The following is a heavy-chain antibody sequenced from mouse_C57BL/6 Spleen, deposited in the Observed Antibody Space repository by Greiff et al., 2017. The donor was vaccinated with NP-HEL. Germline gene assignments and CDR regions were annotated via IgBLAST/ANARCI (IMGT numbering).Heavy chain of an antibody. Sequence: VQLVESGPELVKPGASVKISCKASGYAFSSSWMNWVKQRPGKGLEWIGRIYPGDGDTNYNGKFKGKATLTADKSSSTAYMQLSSLTSEDSAVYFCARPGQGAMDYWGQGTSVTVSS. V-gene: IGHV1-82*01. CDR1: GYAFSSSW. J-gene: IGHJ4*01. CDR3: ARPGQGAMDY. CDR2: IYPGDGDT.